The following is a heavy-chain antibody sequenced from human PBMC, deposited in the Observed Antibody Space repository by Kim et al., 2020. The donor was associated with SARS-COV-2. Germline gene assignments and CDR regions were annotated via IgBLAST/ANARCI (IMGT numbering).Heavy chain of an antibody. CDR1: GFTFSSYG. CDR2: ISYDGSNK. D-gene: IGHD6-6*01. CDR3: AKDGGSSSLDY. V-gene: IGHV3-30*18. J-gene: IGHJ4*02. Sequence: GGSLRLSCAASGFTFSSYGMHWVRQAPGKGLEWVAVISYDGSNKYYADSVKGRFTISRDNSKNTLYLQMNSLRAEDTAVYYCAKDGGSSSLDYWGQGTL.